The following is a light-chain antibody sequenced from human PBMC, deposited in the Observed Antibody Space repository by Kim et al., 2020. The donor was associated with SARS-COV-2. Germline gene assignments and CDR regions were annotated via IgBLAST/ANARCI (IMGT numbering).Light chain of an antibody. CDR1: QNIDND. CDR3: HQTSRLPIT. Sequence: VTTKEKVAITCRASQNIDNDLHWYQQRPDQSPNLLIKYASQSRSGVPSRFRGSGSGTDFTLTIDSLEPEDVATYFCHQTSRLPITFGQGTRLEIK. J-gene: IGKJ5*01. CDR2: YAS. V-gene: IGKV6-21*01.